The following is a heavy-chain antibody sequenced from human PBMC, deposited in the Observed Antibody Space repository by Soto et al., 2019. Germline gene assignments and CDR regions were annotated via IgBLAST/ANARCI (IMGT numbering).Heavy chain of an antibody. CDR3: AREDAGGDGGYYGLDV. V-gene: IGHV4-31*03. J-gene: IGHJ6*02. CDR1: GGSISSGGYY. D-gene: IGHD2-21*02. Sequence: SETLSLTCTVSGGSISSGGYYWSWIRQHPGKGLEWIGYIYYSGSTYYNPSLKSRVTISVDTSKNQFSLKLTSVTAADTAVYFCAREDAGGDGGYYGLDVWGQGTTVTVSS. CDR2: IYYSGST.